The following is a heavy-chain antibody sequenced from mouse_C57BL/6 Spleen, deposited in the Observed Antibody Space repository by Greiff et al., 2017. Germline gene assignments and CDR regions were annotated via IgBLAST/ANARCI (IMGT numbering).Heavy chain of an antibody. CDR3: ARAGYIYAMDY. V-gene: IGHV3-6*01. CDR2: ISYDGSN. J-gene: IGHJ4*01. CDR1: GYSITSGYY. Sequence: EVQLVESGPGLVKPSQSLSLTCSVTGYSITSGYYWNWIRQFPGNKLEWMGYISYDGSNNYNPSLNNRISITRDTSKNQFFLKLNSVTTEDTATYYCARAGYIYAMDYWGQGTSVTVSS. D-gene: IGHD2-2*01.